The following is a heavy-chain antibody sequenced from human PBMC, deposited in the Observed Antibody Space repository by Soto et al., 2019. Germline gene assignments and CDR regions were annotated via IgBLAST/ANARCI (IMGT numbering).Heavy chain of an antibody. CDR1: GDSVSSNSAA. Sequence: QSQTLSLTCAISGDSVSSNSAAWNWIRQSPSRGLEWLGRTYYRSKWYNDYAVSVKSRITINPDTSKNQFSLQLNSVTPEDTAVYYCARAFAPAAGPYYYYGMDVWGQGTTVTVSS. CDR2: TYYRSKWYN. D-gene: IGHD6-13*01. CDR3: ARAFAPAAGPYYYYGMDV. J-gene: IGHJ6*02. V-gene: IGHV6-1*01.